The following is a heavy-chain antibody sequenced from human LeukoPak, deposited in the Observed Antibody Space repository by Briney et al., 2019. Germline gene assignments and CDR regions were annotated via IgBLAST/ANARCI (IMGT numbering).Heavy chain of an antibody. Sequence: GGSLRLSCAASGFTFSDYYMSWIRQAPGKGLEWVGRIKSKTDGGTTDYAAPVKGRFTISRDDSKNTLYLQMNSLKTEDTAVYYCTTGVRYFDLIKGDYWGQGTLVTVSS. D-gene: IGHD3-9*01. CDR1: GFTFSDYY. V-gene: IGHV3-15*01. CDR3: TTGVRYFDLIKGDY. J-gene: IGHJ4*02. CDR2: IKSKTDGGTT.